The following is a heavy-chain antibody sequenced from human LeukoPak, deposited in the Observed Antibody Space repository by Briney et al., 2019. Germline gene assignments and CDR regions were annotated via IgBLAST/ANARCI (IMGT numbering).Heavy chain of an antibody. D-gene: IGHD3-9*01. CDR2: IRGDNGNT. Sequence: ASVKVSCKASGYTFSGYYIPWVRQAPGQWLEWVGLIRGDNGNTNHAQKLQGRVTMTTDTSTSTAYMELRSLGSDETAVYYCARVDLLAGYYFFDYWGQGTLVTVSS. V-gene: IGHV1-18*04. J-gene: IGHJ4*02. CDR3: ARVDLLAGYYFFDY. CDR1: GYTFSGYY.